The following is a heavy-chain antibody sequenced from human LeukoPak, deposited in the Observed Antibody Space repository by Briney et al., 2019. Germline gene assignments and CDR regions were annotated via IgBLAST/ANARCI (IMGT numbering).Heavy chain of an antibody. V-gene: IGHV3-74*03. J-gene: IGHJ4*02. Sequence: PGGSLRLSCAASEFTFSSYWMHWVRQAPGKGLVWVSRIYSDGSITTYTDSVKGRFTISRDNARNSLYLQLRSLRSEDTAVYYCARGGSRLYTSSVLDYWGQGNLVTVSS. D-gene: IGHD3-10*01. CDR2: IYSDGSIT. CDR1: EFTFSSYW. CDR3: ARGGSRLYTSSVLDY.